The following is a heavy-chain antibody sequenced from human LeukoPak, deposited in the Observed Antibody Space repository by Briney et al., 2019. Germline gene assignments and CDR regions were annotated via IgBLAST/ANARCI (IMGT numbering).Heavy chain of an antibody. CDR1: GFTFRSYS. Sequence: GGSLRLSCAASGFTFRSYSMNWVRQAPGKGLEWVSSISSSNKYLYYADSVKGRFTISRDNTKNSLYLQMHSLRVEDTAVYYCASAGGSSYGYGDFEYWGQGTLVTVSS. V-gene: IGHV3-21*01. J-gene: IGHJ4*02. D-gene: IGHD5-18*01. CDR2: ISSSNKYL. CDR3: ASAGGSSYGYGDFEY.